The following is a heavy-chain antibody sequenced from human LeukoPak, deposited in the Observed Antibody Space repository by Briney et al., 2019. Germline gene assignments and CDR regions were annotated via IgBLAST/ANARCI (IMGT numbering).Heavy chain of an antibody. Sequence: ASVKVSCKASGGTFSNYAITWVRQAPGQGLEWMGGIIPIFDTANYAQKFQGRVTITADKSTSTAYMELSSLRSEDTAVYYCARDRPYSSSWLYWGQGTLVTVSS. D-gene: IGHD6-13*01. CDR3: ARDRPYSSSWLY. CDR1: GGTFSNYA. V-gene: IGHV1-69*06. J-gene: IGHJ4*02. CDR2: IIPIFDTA.